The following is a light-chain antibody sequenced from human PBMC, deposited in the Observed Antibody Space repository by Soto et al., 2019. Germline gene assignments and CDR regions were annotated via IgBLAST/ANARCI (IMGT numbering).Light chain of an antibody. J-gene: IGKJ2*01. CDR2: AAS. Sequence: DIQMTQSPSSVSASVGDRVTITCRASQGISSWLAWYQQKPGKAPKLLIYAASTLPSGVPSRFRGSGSGTDFTLTIGSLQLEYFATSYCQQYNSYSYTFGQGTKLEIK. CDR1: QGISSW. V-gene: IGKV1-12*01. CDR3: QQYNSYSYT.